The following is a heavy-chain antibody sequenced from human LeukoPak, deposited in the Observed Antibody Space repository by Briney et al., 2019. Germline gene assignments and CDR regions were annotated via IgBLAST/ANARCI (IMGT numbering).Heavy chain of an antibody. Sequence: PSETLSLTFTVSGGSISSYYWGWIRQPPGKGLEWIGYIYYSGSTNYNPSLKSRVTISVDTSKNQFSLKLSSVTAADTAVYYYARYCSGGSCYHDWRPFDPCGQGTLVTVSS. CDR3: ARYCSGGSCYHDWRPFDP. J-gene: IGHJ5*02. CDR1: GGSISSYY. CDR2: IYYSGST. V-gene: IGHV4-59*01. D-gene: IGHD2-15*01.